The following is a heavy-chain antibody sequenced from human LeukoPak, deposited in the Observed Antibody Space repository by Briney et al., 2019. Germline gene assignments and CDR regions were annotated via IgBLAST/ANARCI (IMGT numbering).Heavy chain of an antibody. Sequence: GGSLRFSCAASGFIFSDYYMTWIRQAPGKGLEWVSYITNIGSTKKYADSVKGRFTISRDNAKNSLFLQMNSLRAEDTAVYYCARRTSSQDFDYWGQGTLVTVSS. V-gene: IGHV3-11*04. CDR2: ITNIGSTK. D-gene: IGHD6-13*01. CDR1: GFIFSDYY. J-gene: IGHJ4*02. CDR3: ARRTSSQDFDY.